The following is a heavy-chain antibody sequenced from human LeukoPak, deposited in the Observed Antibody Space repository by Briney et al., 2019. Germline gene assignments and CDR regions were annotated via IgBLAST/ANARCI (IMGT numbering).Heavy chain of an antibody. CDR1: GFTFSSYW. V-gene: IGHV3-7*01. Sequence: GGSLRLSCAASGFTFSSYWMSWVRQAPGKGLEWVANISQGGSEKYYVDSVKGRFTISRDNAKRSLYLQMNSLRAEDTAVYYCARDGTPFDTWGQGTMVTVSS. CDR2: ISQGGSEK. CDR3: ARDGTPFDT. D-gene: IGHD1-26*01. J-gene: IGHJ3*02.